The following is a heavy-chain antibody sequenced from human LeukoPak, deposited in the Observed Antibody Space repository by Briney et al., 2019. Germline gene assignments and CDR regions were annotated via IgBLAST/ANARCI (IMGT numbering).Heavy chain of an antibody. J-gene: IGHJ5*02. CDR2: IYYSGTT. D-gene: IGHD4-23*01. CDR1: CGSIISSDFY. V-gene: IGHV4-39*01. Sequence: SETLSLTYTVSCGSIISSDFYWDWIRQSPGKRLEWIGSIYYSGTTFYEASLKTRVTGSVDTSNNQFSLEMTAVTGADTAVYFCARHGGRARVVQACDPWGQGARVTVSS. CDR3: ARHGGRARVVQACDP.